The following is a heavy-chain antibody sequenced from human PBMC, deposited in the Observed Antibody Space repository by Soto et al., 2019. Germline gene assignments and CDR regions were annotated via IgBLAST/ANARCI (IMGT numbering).Heavy chain of an antibody. CDR1: GHTFSISY. CDR2: VNPNVGGT. CDR3: ARGYCSGGNCANGLDV. Sequence: GASVKVSCKAAGHTFSISYIHWVRQAPGQGLEWMGIVNPNVGGTGYEQKFQGRVTMTRDTSTSTVYMDLSSLRSEDTAVYYCARGYCSGGNCANGLDVWGQGTTVTVSS. D-gene: IGHD2-15*01. J-gene: IGHJ6*02. V-gene: IGHV1-46*01.